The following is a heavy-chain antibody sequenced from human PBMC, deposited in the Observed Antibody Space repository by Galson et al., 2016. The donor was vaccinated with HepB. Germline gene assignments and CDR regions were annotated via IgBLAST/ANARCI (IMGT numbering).Heavy chain of an antibody. J-gene: IGHJ3*02. V-gene: IGHV3-21*01. Sequence: SLRLLCEASGFTFSSYSMNWVRQAPGKGLEWVSSISRSSRYIYYADSVKGRFTISRDNAKNSLYLHMNSLRAEDTAVYYCALPRVGDQDAFDIWRQGTMVTVSP. CDR2: ISRSSRYI. CDR1: GFTFSSYS. CDR3: ALPRVGDQDAFDI. D-gene: IGHD3-3*01.